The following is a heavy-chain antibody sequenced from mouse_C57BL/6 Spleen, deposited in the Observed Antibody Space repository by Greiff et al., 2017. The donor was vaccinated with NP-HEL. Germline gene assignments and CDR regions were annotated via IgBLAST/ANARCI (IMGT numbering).Heavy chain of an antibody. Sequence: EVQRVESGPELVKPGASVKIPCKASGYTFTDYNMDWVKQSHGKSLEWIGDINPNNGGTIYNQKFKGKATLTVDKSSSTAYMELRSLTSEDTAVYYCARFWDGGFAYWGQGTLVTVSA. CDR1: GYTFTDYN. CDR3: ARFWDGGFAY. J-gene: IGHJ3*01. V-gene: IGHV1-18*01. D-gene: IGHD4-1*01. CDR2: INPNNGGT.